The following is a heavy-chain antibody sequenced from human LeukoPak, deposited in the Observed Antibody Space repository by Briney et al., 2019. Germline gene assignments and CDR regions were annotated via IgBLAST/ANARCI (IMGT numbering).Heavy chain of an antibody. Sequence: SETLSLTCTVSGGSISNYYWSWIRQPPGEGLDWIGYIYYSGSTNYNPSLESRVTISIDTSKNQFSLKLSSVTAADTAVYYCARGYYGSGSYYHYYYFDYWGQGTLVTISS. J-gene: IGHJ4*02. CDR1: GGSISNYY. V-gene: IGHV4-59*01. CDR2: IYYSGST. D-gene: IGHD3-10*01. CDR3: ARGYYGSGSYYHYYYFDY.